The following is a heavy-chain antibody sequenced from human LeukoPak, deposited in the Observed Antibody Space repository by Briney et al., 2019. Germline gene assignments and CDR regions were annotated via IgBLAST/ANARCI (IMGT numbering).Heavy chain of an antibody. V-gene: IGHV3-23*01. Sequence: GSLRLSCAASGFTFSSYAMSWVRQAPGKGPEWVSAISGSGGSTYYADSVKGRFTISRDNSKNTLYLQMNSLRAEDTAVYYCAKVGYGSGWYYFDYWGQGTLVTVSS. CDR1: GFTFSSYA. CDR2: ISGSGGST. D-gene: IGHD6-19*01. CDR3: AKVGYGSGWYYFDY. J-gene: IGHJ4*02.